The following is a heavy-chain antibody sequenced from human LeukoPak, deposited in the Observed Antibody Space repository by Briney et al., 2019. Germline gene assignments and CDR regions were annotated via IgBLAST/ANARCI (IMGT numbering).Heavy chain of an antibody. V-gene: IGHV4-39*07. D-gene: IGHD1-26*01. CDR3: ATSIGVGALRAWFNP. CDR1: GASISSSSNY. J-gene: IGHJ5*02. CDR2: IYFNGIT. Sequence: PSETLSLTCTVSGASISSSSNYWGWIRQSPGKGLEWIGNIYFNGITYYNPSLRSRVTISVDTSKNQFSLNLTSMSAADTAVYYCATSIGVGALRAWFNPWGQGTLVTVSS.